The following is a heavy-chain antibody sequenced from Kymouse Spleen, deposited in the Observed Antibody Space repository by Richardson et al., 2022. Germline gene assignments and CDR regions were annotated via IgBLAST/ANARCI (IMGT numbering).Heavy chain of an antibody. J-gene: IGHJ3*02. CDR1: GFTFDDYA. Sequence: EVQLVESGGGLVQPGRSLRLSCAASGFTFDDYAMHWVRQAPGKGLEWVSGISWNSGSIGYADSVKGRFTISRDNAKNSLYLQMNSLRAEDTALYYCAKASTVTTHAFDIWGQGTMVTVSS. CDR2: ISWNSGSI. CDR3: AKASTVTTHAFDI. V-gene: IGHV3-9*01. D-gene: IGHD4-17*01.